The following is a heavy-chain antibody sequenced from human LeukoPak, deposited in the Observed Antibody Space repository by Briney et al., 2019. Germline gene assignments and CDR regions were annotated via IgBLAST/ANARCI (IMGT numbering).Heavy chain of an antibody. V-gene: IGHV3-7*01. CDR1: W. CDR3: ARDSGPYYYDSSGYYDY. J-gene: IGHJ4*02. CDR2: IKQDGSEK. Sequence: WMSWVRXAPGKGLEWVANIKQDGSEKYYVDSVKGRFTISRDNAKNSLYLQMNSLRAEDTAVYYCARDSGPYYYDSSGYYDYWGQGTLVTVSS. D-gene: IGHD3-22*01.